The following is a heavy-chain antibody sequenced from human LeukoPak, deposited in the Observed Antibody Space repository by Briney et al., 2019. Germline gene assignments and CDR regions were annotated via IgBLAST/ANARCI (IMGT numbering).Heavy chain of an antibody. J-gene: IGHJ4*02. V-gene: IGHV1-46*01. Sequence: ASVKVSCKASGYTFTSYYMHWVRQAPGQGLEWMGIINPSGGSTSYAQKFLGRVTMTRDTSTRTVYMELSSLRSEDTAVYYCARDGEAHLYYDILTGYWDYFDYWGQGTLVTVSS. CDR3: ARDGEAHLYYDILTGYWDYFDY. CDR2: INPSGGST. CDR1: GYTFTSYY. D-gene: IGHD3-9*01.